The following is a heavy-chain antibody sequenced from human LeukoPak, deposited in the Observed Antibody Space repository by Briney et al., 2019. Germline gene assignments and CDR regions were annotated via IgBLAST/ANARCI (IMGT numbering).Heavy chain of an antibody. D-gene: IGHD6-19*01. V-gene: IGHV4-39*07. CDR2: IYYSGST. Sequence: SETLSLTCTVSGGSISSSSYYWGWIRQPPGKGLEWIGSIYYSGSTYYNPSLKSRVTISVDTSKNQFSLKLSSVTAADTAVYYCARVYSSGWYSEFYDAFDIWGQGTMVTVSS. CDR3: ARVYSSGWYSEFYDAFDI. CDR1: GGSISSSSYY. J-gene: IGHJ3*02.